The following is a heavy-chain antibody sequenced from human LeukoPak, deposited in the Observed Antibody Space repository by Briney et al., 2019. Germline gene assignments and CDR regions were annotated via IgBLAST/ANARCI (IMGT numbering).Heavy chain of an antibody. CDR1: GGSISSYY. CDR2: ISYSGDT. D-gene: IGHD3-16*02. V-gene: IGHV4-59*12. CDR3: ARGRGHYVWESYRYTLAYFDY. J-gene: IGHJ4*02. Sequence: SETLSLTCAVSGGSISSYYWSWIRQPPGKGLEYIGYISYSGDTNYNPSLKSRVTISVDTSKNQFSLKLSSVTAADTAVYYCARGRGHYVWESYRYTLAYFDYWGQGTLVTVSS.